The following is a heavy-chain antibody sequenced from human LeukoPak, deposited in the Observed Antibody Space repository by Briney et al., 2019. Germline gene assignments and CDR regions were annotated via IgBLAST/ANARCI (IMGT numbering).Heavy chain of an antibody. D-gene: IGHD6-13*01. CDR2: ISGSGGST. Sequence: HPGGSLRLSCAASGFTFSSYAMSWVRQAPGKGLEWVSAISGSGGSTYYADSVKGRFTISRDNSKNTLYLQMNSLRAEDTAVYYCAKSKQQLPRAFDIWGQGTMVTVSS. J-gene: IGHJ3*02. CDR3: AKSKQQLPRAFDI. CDR1: GFTFSSYA. V-gene: IGHV3-23*01.